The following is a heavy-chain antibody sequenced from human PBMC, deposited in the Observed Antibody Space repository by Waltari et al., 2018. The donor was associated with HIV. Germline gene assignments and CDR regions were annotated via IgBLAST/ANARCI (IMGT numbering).Heavy chain of an antibody. V-gene: IGHV4-34*02. CDR3: AGIVHRASYSMDV. D-gene: IGHD2-21*01. CDR1: GGSLGTYY. CDR2: INPSGGT. J-gene: IGHJ6*02. Sequence: QVQLQQWGAGLLKPSETLSVTCTVTGGSLGTYYWNWVRHFPGKGLEWIGEINPSGGTTYKPSLKGRVTISRDWSKNLFSLKLTSVTAADTVLYYCAGIVHRASYSMDVWGQGTTVTVSS.